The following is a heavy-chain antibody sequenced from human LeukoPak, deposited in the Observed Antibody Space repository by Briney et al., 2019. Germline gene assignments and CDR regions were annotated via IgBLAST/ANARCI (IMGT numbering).Heavy chain of an antibody. CDR1: GFTFRSYW. CDR2: INRDGSEK. D-gene: IGHD4-17*01. V-gene: IGHV3-7*01. J-gene: IGHJ4*02. CDR3: ARRGDYVDSDS. Sequence: GGSLRLSCAASGFTFRSYWMTWVRQAPGKGLEWVANINRDGSEKNYVDSVKGRFTVSRDNAKNSLYLQMNSLRAEDTAVYYCARRGDYVDSDSWGQGTLVTVSS.